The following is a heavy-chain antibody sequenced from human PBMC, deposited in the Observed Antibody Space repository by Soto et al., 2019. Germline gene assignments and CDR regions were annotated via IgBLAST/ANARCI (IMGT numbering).Heavy chain of an antibody. CDR3: ARDNILGILYGGMDV. V-gene: IGHV4-39*02. Sequence: PSETLSLTCTVSGGSISNSSYYWGWIRQPPGKGLEWIGSIYYSGSTYYNPSLKSRVTISVDTSKNQFSLKLSSVTAADTAVYYCARDNILGILYGGMDVWGQGTTVTVSS. J-gene: IGHJ6*02. CDR1: GGSISNSSYY. CDR2: IYYSGST. D-gene: IGHD3-3*01.